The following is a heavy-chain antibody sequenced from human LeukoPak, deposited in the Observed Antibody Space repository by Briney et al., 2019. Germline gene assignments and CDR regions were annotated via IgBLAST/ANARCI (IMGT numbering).Heavy chain of an antibody. J-gene: IGHJ4*02. Sequence: GGSLRLSCAASGFTFTYYTMNWVRQAPGKGLEWVAVIWSDTTNKYYADSVKGRFTISRDNSKNTLYLQMSSLRAEDTAMYYCARDRLTTVTTFHFDYWGQGTLVTVSS. CDR1: GFTFTYYT. CDR3: ARDRLTTVTTFHFDY. V-gene: IGHV3-33*08. CDR2: IWSDTTNK. D-gene: IGHD4-17*01.